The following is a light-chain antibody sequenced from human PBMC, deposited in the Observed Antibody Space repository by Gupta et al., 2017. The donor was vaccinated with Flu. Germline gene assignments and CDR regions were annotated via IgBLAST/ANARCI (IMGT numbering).Light chain of an antibody. CDR1: PSVTSR. J-gene: IGKJ4*01. CDR3: QQYNNWPLT. Sequence: PSPLSVSPGERTTLSGTASPSVTSRLAWYQQKPGQAPRLLICDASTSATGVPARFSGSGSGTEFTLTITSLQSEDFAVYYCQQYNNWPLTFGGGTKVEIK. V-gene: IGKV3-15*01. CDR2: DAS.